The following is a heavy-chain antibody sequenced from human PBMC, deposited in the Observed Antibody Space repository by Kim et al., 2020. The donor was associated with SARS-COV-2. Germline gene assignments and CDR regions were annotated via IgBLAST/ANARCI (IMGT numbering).Heavy chain of an antibody. D-gene: IGHD1-26*01. CDR3: ARDGRSKTPAFDY. V-gene: IGHV3-33*01. J-gene: IGHJ4*02. CDR2: IWYDGSNK. Sequence: GGSLRLSCAASGFTFSSYGMHWVRQAPGKGLEWVAVIWYDGSNKYYADSVKGRFTISRDNSKNTLYLQMNSLRAEDTAVYYCARDGRSKTPAFDYWGQGTLVTVSS. CDR1: GFTFSSYG.